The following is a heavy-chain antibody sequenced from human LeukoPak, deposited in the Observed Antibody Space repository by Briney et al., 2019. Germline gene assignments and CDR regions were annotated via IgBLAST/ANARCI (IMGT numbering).Heavy chain of an antibody. J-gene: IGHJ6*02. CDR3: ARAMISYNYYYGMDV. V-gene: IGHV3-30-3*01. CDR2: ISYDGSNK. D-gene: IGHD3-16*01. Sequence: GGSLRLSCAASGFTFSSYAMHWVRQAPGKGLEWVAVISYDGSNKYYADSVKGRFTISRDNSKNTLYLQMNSLRAEDTAVYYCARAMISYNYYYGMDVWGQGTTITVSS. CDR1: GFTFSSYA.